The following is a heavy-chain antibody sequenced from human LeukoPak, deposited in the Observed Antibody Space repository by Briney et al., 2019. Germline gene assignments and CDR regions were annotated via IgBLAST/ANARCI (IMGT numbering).Heavy chain of an antibody. V-gene: IGHV1-24*01. CDR2: FDPEDGET. CDR3: ATEPPPVGATPID. J-gene: IGHJ4*02. Sequence: ASVTVSFTVSGYTLTELSMHWVRQAPGKGLEWMGGFDPEDGETIYAQKFQGRVTMTEDTSTDTAYMELSSLRSEDTAVYYCATEPPPVGATPIDWGQGTLVTVSS. D-gene: IGHD1-26*01. CDR1: GYTLTELS.